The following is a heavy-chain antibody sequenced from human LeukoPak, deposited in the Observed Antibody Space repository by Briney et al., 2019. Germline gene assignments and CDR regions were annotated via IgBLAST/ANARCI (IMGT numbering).Heavy chain of an antibody. CDR2: INPNSGGT. V-gene: IGHV1-2*02. CDR1: GYTFTGYY. Sequence: EASVKVSCKASGYTFTGYYMHWVRQAPGQGLEWMGWINPNSGGTNYAQKFQGRVTITRNTSISTAYMELSSLRSEDTAVYYCAREVEDHNYYMDVWGKGTTVIVSS. J-gene: IGHJ6*03. D-gene: IGHD5-24*01. CDR3: AREVEDHNYYMDV.